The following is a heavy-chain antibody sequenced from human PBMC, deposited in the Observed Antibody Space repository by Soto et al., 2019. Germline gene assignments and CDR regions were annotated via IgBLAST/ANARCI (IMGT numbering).Heavy chain of an antibody. CDR1: GGSISSSSYY. D-gene: IGHD2-2*01. J-gene: IGHJ5*02. CDR2: IYYSGST. CDR3: ARHRGYCISTSCYAGRNWFDP. Sequence: PSETLSLTCTVSGGSISSSSYYWGWIRQPPGKGLEWIGSIYYSGSTYYNPSLKSRVTISVDTSKNQFSLKLSSVTAADTAVYYCARHRGYCISTSCYAGRNWFDPWGQGTLVTVSS. V-gene: IGHV4-39*01.